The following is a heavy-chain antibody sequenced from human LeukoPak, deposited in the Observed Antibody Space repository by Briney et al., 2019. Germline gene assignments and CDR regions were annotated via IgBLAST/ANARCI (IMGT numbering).Heavy chain of an antibody. V-gene: IGHV3-49*04. CDR3: TRTRLGWYGELFRFDP. CDR2: IRSRAYGGTR. CDR1: GFTFGDYA. J-gene: IGHJ5*02. D-gene: IGHD3-10*01. Sequence: TGGSLRLSCTASGFTFGDYAMSWVRQAPGKGLEWVGFIRSRAYGGTREYAASVKGRFTISRDDSKSVTYLQMNSLKTEDTGVYFCTRTRLGWYGELFRFDPWGQGTLVTVSS.